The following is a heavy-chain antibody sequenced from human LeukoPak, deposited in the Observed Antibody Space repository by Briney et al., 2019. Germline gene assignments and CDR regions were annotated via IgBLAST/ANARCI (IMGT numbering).Heavy chain of an antibody. Sequence: GGSLRLSCAASGFTFSSYSMNWVRQAPGKGLEWVSSISSSSSYIYYADSVKGRFTISRNNAKNSLYLQMNSLRAEDTAVYYCARLDWGSYRPSGYRGQGTLVTVSS. D-gene: IGHD3-16*02. CDR2: ISSSSSYI. V-gene: IGHV3-21*01. CDR1: GFTFSSYS. J-gene: IGHJ4*02. CDR3: ARLDWGSYRPSGY.